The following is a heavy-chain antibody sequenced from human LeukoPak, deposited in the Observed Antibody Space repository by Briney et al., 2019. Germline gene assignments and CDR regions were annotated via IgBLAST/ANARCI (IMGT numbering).Heavy chain of an antibody. D-gene: IGHD4/OR15-4a*01. CDR1: GFTFRRYW. CDR3: ARRIYGDPVAFDY. V-gene: IGHV3-74*01. J-gene: IGHJ4*02. Sequence: HSGGSLRLPCAASGFTFRRYWLHWVGQAPGRWLVWVSRLHSDESRTNYADSVTGRFTISRDNAKNTVYLQMNSLRNEDTAVYYCARRIYGDPVAFDYGDQGTLVPVSS. CDR2: LHSDESRT.